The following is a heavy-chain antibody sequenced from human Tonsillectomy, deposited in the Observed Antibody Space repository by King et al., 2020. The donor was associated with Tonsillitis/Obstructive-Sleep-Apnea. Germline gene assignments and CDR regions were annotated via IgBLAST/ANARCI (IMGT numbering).Heavy chain of an antibody. D-gene: IGHD3-3*01. CDR1: GFTFSSYS. CDR2: ISSSCSYI. CDR3: ARDGHYDFWSGYYSYFDY. Sequence: VQLVESGGGLVKPGGSLRLSCAASGFTFSSYSINWCRQAPGKGLEGVPSISSSCSYIYYADAVKGRFTISRDNAKNQLYVQMNSLRAEETAVYYCARDGHYDFWSGYYSYFDYWGQGTLVTVSS. J-gene: IGHJ4*02. V-gene: IGHV3-21*01.